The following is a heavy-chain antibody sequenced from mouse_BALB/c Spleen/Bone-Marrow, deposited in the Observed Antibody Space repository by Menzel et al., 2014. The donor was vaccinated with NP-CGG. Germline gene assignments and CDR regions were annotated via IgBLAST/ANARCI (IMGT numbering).Heavy chain of an antibody. V-gene: IGHV1-7*01. J-gene: IGHJ2*01. CDR1: GYTFTSYW. CDR2: INPITGYI. D-gene: IGHD2-10*02. Sequence: QVQLQQSGAELAKPGASVQLSCKASGYTFTSYWMHWVKQRPGQGLEWIGYINPITGYIEYNQKFKDKAILTADRSSSTAYMRLSSLTSEDSAVYYCARSKYGNYVGFDYWGQGTTLTVSS. CDR3: ARSKYGNYVGFDY.